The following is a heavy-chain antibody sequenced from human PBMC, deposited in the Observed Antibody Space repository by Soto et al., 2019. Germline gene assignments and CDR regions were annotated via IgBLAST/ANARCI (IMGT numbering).Heavy chain of an antibody. CDR1: GFSLTTRGAA. J-gene: IGHJ4*02. Sequence: QITLKESGPALVRPTQTLTLTCSFSGFSLTTRGAAVGWIRQPPGKALEWLALIFCDDDKGYSPSLRSRLTIPEHTSKLKVFLTMTNMDPVYTATYYCAPRSRSYAYYFDQCGQGTLFTVSS. CDR2: IFCDDDK. V-gene: IGHV2-5*02. D-gene: IGHD1-26*01. CDR3: APRSRSYAYYFDQ.